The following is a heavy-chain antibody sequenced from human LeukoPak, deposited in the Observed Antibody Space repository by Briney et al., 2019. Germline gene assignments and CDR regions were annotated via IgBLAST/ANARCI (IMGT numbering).Heavy chain of an antibody. V-gene: IGHV3-23*01. Sequence: PGGSLRLSCAASGFTLSSYAMSWVRQAPGKGLEWVAAISGSGGGTYYADSVKGRFTISRDNSKNTLYLQMNTLRAEDTAVYYCAKDPWVRSVTTGSIDYWGQGTLVTVSS. D-gene: IGHD4-17*01. CDR1: GFTLSSYA. J-gene: IGHJ4*02. CDR3: AKDPWVRSVTTGSIDY. CDR2: ISGSGGGT.